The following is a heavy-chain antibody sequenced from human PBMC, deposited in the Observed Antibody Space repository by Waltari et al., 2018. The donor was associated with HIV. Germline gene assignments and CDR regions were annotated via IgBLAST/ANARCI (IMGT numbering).Heavy chain of an antibody. CDR1: GFGFSYAW. V-gene: IGHV3-15*01. CDR2: IKSKTDGGTT. CDR3: TTDLWEGDTLNRNC. J-gene: IGHJ4*02. Sequence: EVQLVESGGGSVKPGGSLRLSCAASGFGFSYAWMNWVRQAPGKGVEWVCRIKSKTDGGTTDYAAPVKGRLTISRDESKNTVNLQMNSLKTEDTAVYYCTTDLWEGDTLNRNCWGQGTLVTVSS. D-gene: IGHD1-26*01.